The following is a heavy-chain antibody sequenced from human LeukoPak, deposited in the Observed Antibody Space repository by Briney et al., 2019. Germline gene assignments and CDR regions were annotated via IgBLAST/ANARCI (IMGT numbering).Heavy chain of an antibody. CDR2: LNPNSGVT. J-gene: IGHJ4*02. V-gene: IGHV1-2*02. D-gene: IGHD6-13*01. Sequence: ASVMVSCKPSGYTFTVNYLHWVRQAPGQGLEWMGWLNPNSGVTNYAQKFQGRVTLTRDTSIRTAYMELTSLTSDDTAIYYCARGAGSSWFDYWSQGALVTVSS. CDR3: ARGAGSSWFDY. CDR1: GYTFTVNY.